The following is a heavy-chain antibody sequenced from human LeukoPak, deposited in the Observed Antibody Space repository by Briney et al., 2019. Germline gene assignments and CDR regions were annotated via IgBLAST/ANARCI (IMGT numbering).Heavy chain of an antibody. J-gene: IGHJ4*02. CDR2: INPSGDTT. CDR3: AKDLLGNRGYGPPDS. D-gene: IGHD5-18*01. CDR1: GYIFTSYH. Sequence: GASVNVSCKASGYIFTSYHMHWVRQAPGQGLEWMGVINPSGDTTNYAQKFQGRVTMTRDTSTTTVYMELSSLRSEDTAVYYCAKDLLGNRGYGPPDSWGQGTLVTVSS. V-gene: IGHV1-46*01.